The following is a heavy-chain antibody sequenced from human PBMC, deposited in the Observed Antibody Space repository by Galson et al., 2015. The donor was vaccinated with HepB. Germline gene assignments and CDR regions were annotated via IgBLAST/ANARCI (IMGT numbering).Heavy chain of an antibody. CDR3: AKGLEYGDYALRCFDY. V-gene: IGHV3-23*01. J-gene: IGHJ4*02. Sequence: SLRLSCAASGFTFSSYAMSWVRQAPGKGLEWVSAISGSGGSTYHADSVKGRFTISRDNSKNTLYLQMNSLRAEDTAVYYCAKGLEYGDYALRCFDYWGQGTLVTVSS. CDR1: GFTFSSYA. D-gene: IGHD4-17*01. CDR2: ISGSGGST.